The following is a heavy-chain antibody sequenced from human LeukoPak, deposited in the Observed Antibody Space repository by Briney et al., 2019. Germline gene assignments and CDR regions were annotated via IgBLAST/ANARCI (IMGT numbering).Heavy chain of an antibody. J-gene: IGHJ4*02. V-gene: IGHV3-74*01. D-gene: IGHD3-10*01. CDR3: TRDSQGSGTYSTDQ. Sequence: GGSLRLSCAASGYTFSTYWMHWVRQGPGKGLVWVSRINEDGSSTSYAESVRGRFTISRDNAKNSLFLQMNGLRDEDTAVYYCTRDSQGSGTYSTDQWGQGTLVTVSS. CDR2: INEDGSST. CDR1: GYTFSTYW.